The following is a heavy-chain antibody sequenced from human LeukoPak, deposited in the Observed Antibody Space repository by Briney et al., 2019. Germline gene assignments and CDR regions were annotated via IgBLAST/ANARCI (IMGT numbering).Heavy chain of an antibody. D-gene: IGHD6-13*01. CDR3: ARESSSWYSNGVEYFQH. CDR2: IYTSGST. Sequence: PSETLSLTCTVSGGSISSGSYYWSWIRQPAGKGLEWIGRIYTSGSTNYNPSLKSRVTISVDKSKNQFSLKLSSVTAADTAVYYCARESSSWYSNGVEYFQHWGQGTLVTVSS. CDR1: GGSISSGSYY. J-gene: IGHJ1*01. V-gene: IGHV4-61*02.